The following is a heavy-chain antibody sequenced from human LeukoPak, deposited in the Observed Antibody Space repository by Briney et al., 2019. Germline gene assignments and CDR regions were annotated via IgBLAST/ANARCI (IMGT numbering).Heavy chain of an antibody. Sequence: SETPSLTCTVSGGSVSSRHYYWGWIRQPPGKGLEWIGSVYYSGTTYYNPSLKSRVTISVDTSKNEFSLKVNSVTAADTAVYFCARQADFGGVIVSSWFDPWGEGAQVTVSS. CDR1: GGSVSSRHYY. V-gene: IGHV4-39*01. CDR2: VYYSGTT. CDR3: ARQADFGGVIVSSWFDP. J-gene: IGHJ5*02. D-gene: IGHD3-16*02.